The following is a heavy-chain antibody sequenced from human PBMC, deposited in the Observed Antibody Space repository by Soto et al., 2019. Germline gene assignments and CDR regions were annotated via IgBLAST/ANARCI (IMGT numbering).Heavy chain of an antibody. CDR3: ASPLGY. CDR2: IYTSGFT. V-gene: IGHV4-4*07. Sequence: SETLSLTCIVSGVSITSDYWIWVRQPAGKGLEWIGRIYTSGFTSYNPSLKSRVTMSVDTSKSQFSLKLHSVTAADTAVYYCASPLGYWGQGTLVTVSS. CDR1: GVSITSDY. J-gene: IGHJ4*02.